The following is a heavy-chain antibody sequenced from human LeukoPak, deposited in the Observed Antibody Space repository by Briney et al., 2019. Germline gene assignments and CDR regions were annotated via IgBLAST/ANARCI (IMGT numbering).Heavy chain of an antibody. J-gene: IGHJ4*02. Sequence: TGGSLRLSCAASGFTFGDYAMHWVRQAPGKGLEWVSGISWNSGSIGYADSVKGRFTISRDNAKNSLYLQMNSLRGEDTALYYCAKAVEARVKGDFDYGGQGPLVTVSP. CDR3: AKAVEARVKGDFDY. V-gene: IGHV3-9*01. CDR1: GFTFGDYA. D-gene: IGHD5-24*01. CDR2: ISWNSGSI.